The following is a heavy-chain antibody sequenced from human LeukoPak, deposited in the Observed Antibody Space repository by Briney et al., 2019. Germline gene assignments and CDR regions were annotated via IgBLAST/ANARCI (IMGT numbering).Heavy chain of an antibody. Sequence: GASVKVSCKASGYTFTGYYMHWVRQAPGQGPEWMGWINPNSGGTNYAQKFQGRVTMTRDTSISTAYMELSRLRSDDTAVYYCAREAPGGYSSSWYDYWGQGTLVTVSS. D-gene: IGHD6-13*01. V-gene: IGHV1-2*02. CDR2: INPNSGGT. J-gene: IGHJ4*02. CDR3: AREAPGGYSSSWYDY. CDR1: GYTFTGYY.